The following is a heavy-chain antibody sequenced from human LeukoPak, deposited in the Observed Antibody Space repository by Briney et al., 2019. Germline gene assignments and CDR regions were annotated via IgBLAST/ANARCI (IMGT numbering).Heavy chain of an antibody. CDR2: IYYSGST. CDR1: GGSISSSSYY. Sequence: PSETLSLTCTVSGGSISSSSYYWGWIRQPPGKGLEWIGSIYYSGSTYYNPSLKSRVTISVDTSKNQFSLQLNSVTPEDTAVYYCARDGVTITFGGEPTGYFDYWGQGTLVTVSS. J-gene: IGHJ4*02. V-gene: IGHV4-39*07. D-gene: IGHD3-16*01. CDR3: ARDGVTITFGGEPTGYFDY.